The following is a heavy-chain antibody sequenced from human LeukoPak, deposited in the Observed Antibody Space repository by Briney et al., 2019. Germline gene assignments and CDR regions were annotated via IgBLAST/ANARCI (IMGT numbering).Heavy chain of an antibody. J-gene: IGHJ6*04. CDR2: ISSSGSTI. D-gene: IGHD3-10*02. V-gene: IGHV3-48*03. CDR1: GFTFSSYE. CDR3: AELGITMIGGV. Sequence: GRSLRLSCAASGFTFSSYEMNCVRQTPGERLEWVSYISSSGSTIYYADPVKGRFTISRDNAKNSLYLQMNSLRAEDTAVYYCAELGITMIGGVWGKGTTVTISS.